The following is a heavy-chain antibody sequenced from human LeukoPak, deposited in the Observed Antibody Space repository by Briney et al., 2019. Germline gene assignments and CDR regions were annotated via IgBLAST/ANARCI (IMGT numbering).Heavy chain of an antibody. J-gene: IGHJ3*01. V-gene: IGHV3-23*01. CDR1: GFIFSNYG. CDR3: AKDDSTYYYDSSGYYYPDR. Sequence: PGGSLRLSCAASGFIFSNYGMNWVRQAPGRGLEWVAAISASGSATSYADSVKGRFTISRDNSKNTLYLQMNSLRAEDTAVYYCAKDDSTYYYDSSGYYYPDRWGQGTMFTVSS. CDR2: ISASGSAT. D-gene: IGHD3-22*01.